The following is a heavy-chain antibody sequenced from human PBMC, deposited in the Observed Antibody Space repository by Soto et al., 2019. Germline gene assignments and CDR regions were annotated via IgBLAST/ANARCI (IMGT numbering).Heavy chain of an antibody. D-gene: IGHD3-10*01. CDR1: GYSFSTYG. V-gene: IGHV1-18*01. CDR2: ISGLNGNT. Sequence: QVHLVQSGVEVKKPGASVKVSCKASGYSFSTYGISWVRQAPGQGLERMGWISGLNGNTNYAQNLQGRVTMTTDTSXXTAYMELRSLGFDDTAMYYCARDLFGEDGAGYFDYWGQGTLVTVSS. J-gene: IGHJ4*02. CDR3: ARDLFGEDGAGYFDY.